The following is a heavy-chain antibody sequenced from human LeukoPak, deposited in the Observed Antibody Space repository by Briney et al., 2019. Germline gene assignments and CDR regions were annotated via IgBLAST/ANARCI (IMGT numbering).Heavy chain of an antibody. V-gene: IGHV3-23*01. CDR3: AKGQELDDGVFDS. CDR2: IRSNGDTA. Sequence: PGGSLRLSCTASGFTFSSIALTWVRQAPGKGLEWVSTIRSNGDTAYNADSVNGRFTISRDNSKNTLYLKMDSLRVEDTAIYYCAKGQELDDGVFDSWGQGTLVTVSS. J-gene: IGHJ4*02. CDR1: GFTFSSIA. D-gene: IGHD1-1*01.